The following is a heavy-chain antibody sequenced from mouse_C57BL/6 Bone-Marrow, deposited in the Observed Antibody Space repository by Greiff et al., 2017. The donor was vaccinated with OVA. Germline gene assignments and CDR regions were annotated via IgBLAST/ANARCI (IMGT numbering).Heavy chain of an antibody. Sequence: EVKLVDSGGDLVKPGGSLKLSCAASGFTFSSYGMSWVRQTPDKRLEWVATISSGGSYTYYPDSVKGRFTISRDNAKNTLYLQMSSLKSEDTAMYYCARPHYYGSSYFDYWGQGTTLTVSS. J-gene: IGHJ2*01. CDR3: ARPHYYGSSYFDY. V-gene: IGHV5-6*01. D-gene: IGHD1-1*01. CDR2: ISSGGSYT. CDR1: GFTFSSYG.